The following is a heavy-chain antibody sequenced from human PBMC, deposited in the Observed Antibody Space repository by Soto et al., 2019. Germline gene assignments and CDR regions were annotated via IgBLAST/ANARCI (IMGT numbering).Heavy chain of an antibody. CDR1: GFTVSSNY. V-gene: IGHV3-64*02. J-gene: IGHJ6*02. D-gene: IGHD2-21*01. CDR3: ASGEDPYGMDV. Sequence: GGSLRLSCAASGFTVSSNYMSWVRQAPGKGLEYVSAISSNGGSTYYADSVKGRFTISRDNSKNTLYLQMGSLRAEDMAVYYCASGEDPYGMDVWGQGTTVTVSS. CDR2: ISSNGGST.